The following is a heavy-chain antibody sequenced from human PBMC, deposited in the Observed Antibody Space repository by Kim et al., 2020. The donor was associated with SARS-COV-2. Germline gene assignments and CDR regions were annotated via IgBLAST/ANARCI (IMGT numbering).Heavy chain of an antibody. Sequence: GGSLRLSCAASGFTFSSYGMHWVRQAPGKGLEWVAAIQYDGSKKYYVDSVKGRLTISRDDSKSTLYLQMDSLRAEDTGVYSCARDADGTGNYWYFDLWGRGTLVTVSS. CDR2: IQYDGSKK. J-gene: IGHJ2*01. CDR3: ARDADGTGNYWYFDL. CDR1: GFTFSSYG. V-gene: IGHV3-33*05. D-gene: IGHD1-1*01.